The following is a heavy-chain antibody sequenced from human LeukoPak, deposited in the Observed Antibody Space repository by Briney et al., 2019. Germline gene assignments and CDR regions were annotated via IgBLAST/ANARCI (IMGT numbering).Heavy chain of an antibody. V-gene: IGHV1-3*01. CDR1: GYTFTNYR. D-gene: IGHD3-3*01. CDR2: INGGVENT. CDR3: ATLNVLRYLEWPGKFYYYMDV. J-gene: IGHJ6*03. Sequence: ASVRVSCKASGYTFTNYRIHWVRQAPGQSLEWMGQINGGVENTKYSQKFQGRLTITRDIVATTAYLELSSLTSEDTAVYFCATLNVLRYLEWPGKFYYYMDVWGKGTTVTVSS.